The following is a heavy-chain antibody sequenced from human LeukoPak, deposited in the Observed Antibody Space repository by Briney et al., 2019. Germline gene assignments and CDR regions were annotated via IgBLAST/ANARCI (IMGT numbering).Heavy chain of an antibody. V-gene: IGHV3-23*01. D-gene: IGHD1-1*01. CDR1: GFTFSSYA. Sequence: GGSLRLSCAASGFTFSSYAMSWVRQAPGKGLKWVSSISGSDGTTYYADSVKGRFTISRDNSKYTLSLQMNSLRTEDTAVYYCAKVDNWKYGHHDFWGQGTLVTVSS. CDR3: AKVDNWKYGHHDF. J-gene: IGHJ4*02. CDR2: ISGSDGTT.